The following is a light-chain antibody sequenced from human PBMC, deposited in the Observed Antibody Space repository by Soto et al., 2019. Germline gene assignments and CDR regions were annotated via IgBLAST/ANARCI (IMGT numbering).Light chain of an antibody. J-gene: IGLJ2*01. CDR3: QSYDSSNHEV. Sequence: NFMLTQPHSVSESPGKTVTISCTRSSGSIASNYVQWYQQRPGSAPTTVIYEDNQRPSGVPDRFSSSIDSSSNSASLTISGLKTEDEADYYCQSYDSSNHEVFGGGTQLTVL. V-gene: IGLV6-57*03. CDR2: EDN. CDR1: SGSIASNY.